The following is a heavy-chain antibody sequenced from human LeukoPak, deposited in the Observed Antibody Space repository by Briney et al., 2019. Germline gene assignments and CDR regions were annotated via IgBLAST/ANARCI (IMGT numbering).Heavy chain of an antibody. Sequence: SETLSLTCAVSGYSISSSNWWGWIRQPPGKGLEWIGYIYYSGSTNYNPSPKSRVTMSVDTSKNQFSLKLSSVTALDTAVYYCARVEADAFDIWGQGTMVTVSS. J-gene: IGHJ3*02. D-gene: IGHD3-3*01. CDR1: GYSISSSNW. CDR2: IYYSGST. CDR3: ARVEADAFDI. V-gene: IGHV4-28*06.